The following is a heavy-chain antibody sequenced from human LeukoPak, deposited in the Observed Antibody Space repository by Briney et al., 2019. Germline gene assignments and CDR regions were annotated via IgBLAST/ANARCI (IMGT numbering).Heavy chain of an antibody. J-gene: IGHJ4*02. D-gene: IGHD2-15*01. CDR1: GFTFSSYW. CDR2: IKQDGSEK. V-gene: IGHV3-7*01. CDR3: ARDSGGDCYDY. Sequence: GGSLRLSCAASGFTFSSYWMSWVRPAPGKGLEWVANIKQDGSEKYYVDSVKGRFTISRDNAKNSLYLQMNSLRAEDTAVYYCARDSGGDCYDYWGQGTLVTVSS.